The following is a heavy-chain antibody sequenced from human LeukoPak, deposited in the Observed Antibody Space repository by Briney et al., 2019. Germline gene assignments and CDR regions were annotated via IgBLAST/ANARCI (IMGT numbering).Heavy chain of an antibody. Sequence: PSEILSLTCTVSGGSISSYYWSWIRQPPGKGLEWIGYIYYSGSTNYNPSLKSRVTISVDTSKNQFSLKLSSVTAADTAVYYCARHYYDSSGYYYGMGAFDIWGQGTMVTVSS. D-gene: IGHD3-22*01. CDR3: ARHYYDSSGYYYGMGAFDI. CDR1: GGSISSYY. CDR2: IYYSGST. V-gene: IGHV4-59*01. J-gene: IGHJ3*02.